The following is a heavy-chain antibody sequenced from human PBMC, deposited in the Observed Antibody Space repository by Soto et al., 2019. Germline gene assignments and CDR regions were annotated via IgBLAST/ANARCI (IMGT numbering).Heavy chain of an antibody. J-gene: IGHJ6*02. CDR3: ARTSRIVVVPAAMHYYYYGMDV. CDR1: GGSISSGGYY. Sequence: QVQLQESGPGLVKPSQTLSLTCTVSGGSISSGGYYWSWIRQHPGKGLAWIGYIYYSGSTYYNPSLKSQVTISVDTSKNQFSRKLSSVTAADTAVYYCARTSRIVVVPAAMHYYYYGMDVWGQGTTVTVSS. V-gene: IGHV4-31*01. CDR2: IYYSGST. D-gene: IGHD2-2*01.